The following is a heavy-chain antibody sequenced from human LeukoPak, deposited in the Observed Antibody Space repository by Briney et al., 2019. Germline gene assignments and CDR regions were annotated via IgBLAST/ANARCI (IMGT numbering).Heavy chain of an antibody. J-gene: IGHJ5*02. Sequence: SETLSLTCTVSGGSISSYYWSWIRQPPGKGLEWIGYIYYSGSTNYNPSLKSRVTISVDTSKNQFSLKLSSVTAADTAVYYCARHSSSRTSFSSWYSDWFDPWGQGTLVTVSS. V-gene: IGHV4-59*08. CDR2: IYYSGST. CDR1: GGSISSYY. CDR3: ARHSSSRTSFSSWYSDWFDP. D-gene: IGHD6-13*01.